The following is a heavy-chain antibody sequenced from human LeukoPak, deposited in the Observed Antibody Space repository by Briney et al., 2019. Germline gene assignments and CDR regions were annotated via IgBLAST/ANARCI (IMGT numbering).Heavy chain of an antibody. Sequence: SETLSLTCAVSGGSISSSKWWSWVRQPPGKGLEWIGVIYHSGSTNYNPSLKSRVTISVDKSKNQFSLKLSSVTAADTAVYYCATVSAFFYDSGSYYTFDYWGQGTLVTVSS. CDR3: ATVSAFFYDSGSYYTFDY. CDR2: IYHSGST. D-gene: IGHD3-10*01. V-gene: IGHV4-4*02. J-gene: IGHJ4*02. CDR1: GGSISSSKW.